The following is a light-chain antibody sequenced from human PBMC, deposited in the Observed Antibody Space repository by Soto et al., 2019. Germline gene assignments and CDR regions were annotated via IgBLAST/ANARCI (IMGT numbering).Light chain of an antibody. J-gene: IGKJ1*01. Sequence: EIVLTHSPATLSLSPGDRAALSCRASQRIGTYLAWYQQKRGQAPRLLIYDSSNRATGIAARFSGSGSGTDFTLTISSLAPEDFAVYFCQHRSNSPPTWTFGQGTKVEIK. CDR3: QHRSNSPPTWT. V-gene: IGKV3-11*01. CDR1: QRIGTY. CDR2: DSS.